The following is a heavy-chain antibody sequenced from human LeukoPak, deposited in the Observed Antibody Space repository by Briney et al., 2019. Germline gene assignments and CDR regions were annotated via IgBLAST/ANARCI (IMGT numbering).Heavy chain of an antibody. D-gene: IGHD6-19*01. J-gene: IGHJ4*02. V-gene: IGHV1-18*01. CDR2: ISAHDGTR. CDR3: ARHSTLYSSGRFYFDY. Sequence: ASVKVSCKASGYTFTNYGITWVRQAPGQGLEWMGWISAHDGTRNYALKHEDRVTMTTDTSTSTAYMELRGLRSDDTAVYYCARHSTLYSSGRFYFDYWGQGTLVTVSS. CDR1: GYTFTNYG.